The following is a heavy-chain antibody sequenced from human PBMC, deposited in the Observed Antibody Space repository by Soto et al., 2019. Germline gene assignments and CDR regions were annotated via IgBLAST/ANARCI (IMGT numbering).Heavy chain of an antibody. CDR2: IGTRGTPV. J-gene: IGHJ3*01. Sequence: EVKLVESGGGLVQPGGSLRLSCAASGFTFRSFSMDWVRQAPGKRLEWLSHIGTRGTPVHDADTVRGRFTISRDNTAKFLYLQMNSLRDEATAFYYCARGFLSNSLDVWGQGTTVIVSS. V-gene: IGHV3-48*02. D-gene: IGHD3-3*01. CDR1: GFTFRSFS. CDR3: ARGFLSNSLDV.